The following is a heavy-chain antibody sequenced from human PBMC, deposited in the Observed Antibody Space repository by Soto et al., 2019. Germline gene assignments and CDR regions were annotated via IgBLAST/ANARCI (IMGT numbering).Heavy chain of an antibody. CDR2: IYTSGST. J-gene: IGHJ5*02. D-gene: IGHD6-19*01. V-gene: IGHV4-4*07. CDR1: GGPISSYY. Sequence: SETLSLTCTVSGGPISSYYWSWIRQPAGKGLEWIGRIYTSGSTNYNPSLKSRVTMSVDTSKNQFSLKLSSVTAADTAVYYCARDSANYLAVAWNWFDPWGQGTLVTVSS. CDR3: ARDSANYLAVAWNWFDP.